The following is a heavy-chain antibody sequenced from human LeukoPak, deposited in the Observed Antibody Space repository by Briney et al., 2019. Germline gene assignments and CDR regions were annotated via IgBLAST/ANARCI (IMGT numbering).Heavy chain of an antibody. J-gene: IGHJ5*02. D-gene: IGHD1-7*01. CDR1: GFTFSSYG. Sequence: GGSLRLSCAASGFTFSSYGMHWVRQAPGKGLEWVAVISYDGSNKYYADSVKGRFTISRDNSKNTLYLQMNSLRAEDTAVYYCARDLSTLTGTFLDPWGQGTLVTVSS. V-gene: IGHV3-33*05. CDR3: ARDLSTLTGTFLDP. CDR2: ISYDGSNK.